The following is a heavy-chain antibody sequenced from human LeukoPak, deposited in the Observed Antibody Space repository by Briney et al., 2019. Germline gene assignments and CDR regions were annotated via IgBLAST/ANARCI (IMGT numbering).Heavy chain of an antibody. CDR3: ARTTMVRGTYYMDV. J-gene: IGHJ6*03. D-gene: IGHD3-10*01. V-gene: IGHV4-39*07. CDR1: GGSISSSSYY. CDR2: IYYSGRT. Sequence: SETLSLTCTVSGGSISSSSYYWGWIRQPPGKGLEWIGYIYYSGRTYYNPSLKSRVTISVDTSKNQFSLKLSSVTAADTAMYYCARTTMVRGTYYMDVWGKGTTVTISS.